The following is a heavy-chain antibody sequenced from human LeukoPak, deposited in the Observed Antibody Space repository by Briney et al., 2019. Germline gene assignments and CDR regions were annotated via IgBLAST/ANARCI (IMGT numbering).Heavy chain of an antibody. V-gene: IGHV1-8*01. CDR1: GYTFTSYD. Sequence: ASVKVSCKASGYTFTSYDMNWVRQATGQGLEWMGWMNPNSGNTGYAQKFQGRVTMTRNTSISTAYMELSSLRSEDTAVYYCARAPSDFWSGYYLVYYYYYMDVWGKGTTVTVSS. D-gene: IGHD3-3*01. J-gene: IGHJ6*03. CDR2: MNPNSGNT. CDR3: ARAPSDFWSGYYLVYYYYYMDV.